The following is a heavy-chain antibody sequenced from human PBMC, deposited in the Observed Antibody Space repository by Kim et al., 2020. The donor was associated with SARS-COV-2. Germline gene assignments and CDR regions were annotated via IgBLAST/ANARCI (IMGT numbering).Heavy chain of an antibody. CDR3: ARDRQRAGTGVDY. D-gene: IGHD6-19*01. Sequence: YTHSGKGRITINPDTPKNQFSLQLNSVTPEDTAVYYCARDRQRAGTGVDYWGQGTLVTVSS. V-gene: IGHV6-1*01. J-gene: IGHJ4*02.